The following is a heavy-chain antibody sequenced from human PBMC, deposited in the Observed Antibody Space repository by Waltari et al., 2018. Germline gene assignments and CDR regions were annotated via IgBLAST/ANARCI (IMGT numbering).Heavy chain of an antibody. CDR3: VRQRSADFWSGYFDL. CDR2: VYYNGNK. J-gene: IGHJ4*02. CDR1: GDSISTSTFY. D-gene: IGHD3-3*01. V-gene: IGHV4-39*01. Sequence: QAQLQELGPGQVKPSETLSFRCAVSGDSISTSTFYWGWVRQPPGKGLEWVGSVYYNGNKFYNPSLKSRLTLSMDTSNNHFSLILTSVTAADTAIYYCVRQRSADFWSGYFDLWGQGTLVTVSS.